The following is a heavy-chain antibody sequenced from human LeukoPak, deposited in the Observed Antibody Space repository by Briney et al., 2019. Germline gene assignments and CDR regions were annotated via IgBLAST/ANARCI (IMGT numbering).Heavy chain of an antibody. CDR1: GFTFSSFA. Sequence: PGRSLSLSCAASGFTFSSFAMHWVRQAPGKGLEWVAVLWYDGGNKLYGDSVRGRFTISRDNTKNTLYLQMNSLRAEDTAVYYCVKDRTGSWSFDYWGQGTLVTVSS. V-gene: IGHV3-33*06. CDR3: VKDRTGSWSFDY. D-gene: IGHD6-13*01. J-gene: IGHJ4*02. CDR2: LWYDGGNK.